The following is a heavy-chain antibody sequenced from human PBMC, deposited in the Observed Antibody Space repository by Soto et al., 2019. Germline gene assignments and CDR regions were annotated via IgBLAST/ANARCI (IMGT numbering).Heavy chain of an antibody. CDR2: INHSGST. D-gene: IGHD1-26*01. Sequence: SETLSLTCAVYGGSFSGYYWSWIRQPPGKELEWIGEINHSGSTNYNPSLKSRVTISVDTSKNQFSLKLSSVTAADTAVYYCARGGRYSGSYYYHYYGMDVWGQGTTVTVSS. CDR3: ARGGRYSGSYYYHYYGMDV. V-gene: IGHV4-34*01. J-gene: IGHJ6*02. CDR1: GGSFSGYY.